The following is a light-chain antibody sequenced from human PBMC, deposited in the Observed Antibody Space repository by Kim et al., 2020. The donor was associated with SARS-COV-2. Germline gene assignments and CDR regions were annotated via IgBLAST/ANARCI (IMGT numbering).Light chain of an antibody. CDR1: QSVRADY. J-gene: IGKJ1*01. CDR3: QQYGSSPWT. Sequence: PGERSTLSCRASQSVRADYLAWYQQKPGQAPRLLIYGASSRATGIPDRFSGSGSGTDFILTISRLEPEDFAVYYCQQYGSSPWTFGQGTKVDIK. CDR2: GAS. V-gene: IGKV3-20*01.